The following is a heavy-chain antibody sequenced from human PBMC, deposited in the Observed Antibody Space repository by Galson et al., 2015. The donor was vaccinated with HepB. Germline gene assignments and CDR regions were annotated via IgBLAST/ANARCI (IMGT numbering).Heavy chain of an antibody. D-gene: IGHD6-19*01. V-gene: IGHV1-24*01. J-gene: IGHJ5*01. CDR3: VIDWGRWRQWLVRGWLDS. CDR1: GNTLSELS. Sequence: SVKVSCKVSGNTLSELSIHWVRQAPGKGLEWMGGFDPEDGDIVFAQKFRGRVTMTEDTSTDTTYMELSSLRFDDTAVYYCVIDWGRWRQWLVRGWLDSWGQGTLVTVSS. CDR2: FDPEDGDI.